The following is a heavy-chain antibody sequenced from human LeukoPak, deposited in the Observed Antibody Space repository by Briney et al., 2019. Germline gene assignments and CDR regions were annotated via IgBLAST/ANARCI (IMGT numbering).Heavy chain of an antibody. CDR1: GGSVSSGSYD. CDR2: IYYSGST. V-gene: IGHV4-61*01. CDR3: ARDPTFYTGSFNYFDY. J-gene: IGHJ4*02. Sequence: SETLSLTCTVSGGSVSSGSYDWSWIRQPPGKGLEWIGYIYYSGSTNYNPSLKSRLTLSVDTSKNQFSLKLSPVTPADTAVYYCARDPTFYTGSFNYFDYWGQGTLVTVSS. D-gene: IGHD5-12*01.